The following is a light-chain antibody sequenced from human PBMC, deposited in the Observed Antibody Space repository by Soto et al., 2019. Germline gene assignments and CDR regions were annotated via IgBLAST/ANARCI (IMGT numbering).Light chain of an antibody. CDR3: QHYNSYSEA. J-gene: IGKJ1*01. Sequence: DIQMTQSTSTLSVSVGDRFTITCLASQTISSWLAWYQQKPGKAPKLLIYKASTLKSGVPSRFSGSGSGTEFTLTISSLQPDDFATYYCQHYNSYSEAFGQGTKVDIK. V-gene: IGKV1-5*03. CDR1: QTISSW. CDR2: KAS.